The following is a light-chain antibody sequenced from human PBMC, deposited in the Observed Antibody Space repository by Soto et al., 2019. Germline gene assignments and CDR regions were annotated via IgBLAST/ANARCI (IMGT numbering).Light chain of an antibody. V-gene: IGKV3D-20*02. CDR3: QQYRT. Sequence: EIVLTQSPATLSLYPGERATLSCRASQSVSSSSLAWYQQNPGQAPRLLIYEASSRATGIPDRFSGSGSGTDFTLTISRLEPEDFAVYYCQQYRTFGQGTKVDI. J-gene: IGKJ1*01. CDR2: EAS. CDR1: QSVSSSS.